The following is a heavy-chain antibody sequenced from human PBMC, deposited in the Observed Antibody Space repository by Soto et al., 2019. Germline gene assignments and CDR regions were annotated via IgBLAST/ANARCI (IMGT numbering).Heavy chain of an antibody. CDR2: LYYGRSA. J-gene: IGHJ4*02. V-gene: IGHV4-59*12. CDR3: ARTPPRFGELLENDY. Sequence: SETLSLTCAVSGDSISSYYCMWIRQPPGKGLESIGYLYYGRSANYNPSLKSRVTLSVDTSTNQCSLTLSSMTAADTAVYYCARTPPRFGELLENDYWGQGTLVTVSS. D-gene: IGHD3-10*01. CDR1: GDSISSYY.